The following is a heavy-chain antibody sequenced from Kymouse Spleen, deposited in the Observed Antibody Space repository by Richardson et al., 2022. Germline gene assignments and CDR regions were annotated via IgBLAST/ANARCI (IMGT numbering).Heavy chain of an antibody. CDR2: IRSKANSYAT. Sequence: EVQLVESGGGLVQPGGSLKLSCAASGFTFSGSAMHWVRQASGKGLEWVGRIRSKANSYATAYAASVKGRFTISRDDSKNTAYLQMNSLKTEDTAVYYCTRRLYDAFDIWGQGTMVTVSS. J-gene: IGHJ3*02. D-gene: IGHD2-21*02,IGHD3-9*01. CDR3: TRRLYDAFDI. V-gene: IGHV3-73*02. CDR1: GFTFSGSA.